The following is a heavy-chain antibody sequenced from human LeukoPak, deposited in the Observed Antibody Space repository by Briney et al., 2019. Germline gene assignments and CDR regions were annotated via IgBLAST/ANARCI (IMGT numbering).Heavy chain of an antibody. J-gene: IGHJ6*02. CDR3: AKDHLSYGDEYYYYGMDV. CDR2: ISYDGSNK. Sequence: GGSLRLSCAASGFTFRSYGMHWVRQAPGKGLEWVAVISYDGSNKYYADSVKGRFTISRDNSKNTLYLQMNSLRAEDTAVYYCAKDHLSYGDEYYYYGMDVWGQGTTVTVSS. CDR1: GFTFRSYG. D-gene: IGHD4-17*01. V-gene: IGHV3-30*18.